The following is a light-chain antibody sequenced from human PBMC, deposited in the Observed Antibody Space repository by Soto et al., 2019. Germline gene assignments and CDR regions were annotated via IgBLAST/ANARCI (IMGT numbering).Light chain of an antibody. CDR2: DVS. Sequence: QSALTQPASVSGSPGQPIIISCTGTGSDIGGYNYVSWYQFHPGKAPKLVIYDVSKRPSGISSRFSGSKSGNTAALIISGLQAEDEAEYHCSSYTSGSTLIFGGGTKLTVL. CDR3: SSYTSGSTLI. V-gene: IGLV2-14*03. J-gene: IGLJ2*01. CDR1: GSDIGGYNY.